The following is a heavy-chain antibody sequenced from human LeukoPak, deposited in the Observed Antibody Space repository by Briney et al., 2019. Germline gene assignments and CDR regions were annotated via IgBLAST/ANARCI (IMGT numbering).Heavy chain of an antibody. V-gene: IGHV4-39*01. Sequence: SETLSLTCTVSGGSISSSSYYWGWIRQPPGKGLEWIGSIYYSGSTYYNPSLKSRVTISVDTSKNQFSLKLSSATAADTAVYYCARRDIGAARHPYFDYWGQGTLVTVSS. CDR1: GGSISSSSYY. J-gene: IGHJ4*02. CDR2: IYYSGST. CDR3: ARRDIGAARHPYFDY. D-gene: IGHD2-15*01.